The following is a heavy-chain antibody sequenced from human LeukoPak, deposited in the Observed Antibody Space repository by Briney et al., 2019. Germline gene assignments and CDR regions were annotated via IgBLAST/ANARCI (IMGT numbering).Heavy chain of an antibody. CDR1: GFTFSSYA. J-gene: IGHJ4*02. V-gene: IGHV3-30-3*01. D-gene: IGHD4-17*01. CDR3: ARRRGVTSPYYFDY. CDR2: ISYDGSNK. Sequence: PGGSLRLSCAASGFTFSSYAMHWVRQAPGKGLEWVAVISYDGSNKYYADSVKGRFTISRDNSKNTLYLQMNSLRAEDTAVYYCARRRGVTSPYYFDYWGQRTLVTVSS.